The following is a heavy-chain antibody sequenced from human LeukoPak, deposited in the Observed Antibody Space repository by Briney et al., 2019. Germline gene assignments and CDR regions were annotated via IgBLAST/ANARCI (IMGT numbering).Heavy chain of an antibody. CDR1: GGSFSGYY. CDR3: ARGLILRYFDWRNNWFDP. Sequence: SETLSLTCAVYGGSFSGYYWSWIRQPPGKGLEWIGEINHSGSTNYNPSLKSRVTISVDTSKNQFSLKLSSVTAADTAVYYCARGLILRYFDWRNNWFDPWGQGTLVTVSS. CDR2: INHSGST. V-gene: IGHV4-34*01. D-gene: IGHD3-9*01. J-gene: IGHJ5*02.